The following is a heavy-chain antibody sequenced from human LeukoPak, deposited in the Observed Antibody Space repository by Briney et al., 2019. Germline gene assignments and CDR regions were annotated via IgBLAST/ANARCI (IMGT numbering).Heavy chain of an antibody. CDR3: AKTVAMVRGGNYMDV. J-gene: IGHJ6*03. CDR1: GFTFSSYA. V-gene: IGHV3-23*01. CDR2: ISGSGGST. Sequence: GGSLRLSCAASGFTFSSYAMSWVRQAPGKGLEWVSAISGSGGSTYYADSVKGRFTISRDNSKNTLYLQMNSLRAEDTAVYYCAKTVAMVRGGNYMDVWGKGTTVTVSS. D-gene: IGHD3-10*01.